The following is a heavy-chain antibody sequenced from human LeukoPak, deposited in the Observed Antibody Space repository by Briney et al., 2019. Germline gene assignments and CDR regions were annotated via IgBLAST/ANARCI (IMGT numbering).Heavy chain of an antibody. D-gene: IGHD1-26*01. CDR2: SNEDGSTT. Sequence: PGGSLRLSCAASGFTFSSNWMHWVRQAPGKGLVWVSRSNEDGSTTNYADSVKGRFTISGDNAKNTLYLQMNSLTAEDTAVYYCVRDLGGRSGHWGQGTLVTVSS. V-gene: IGHV3-74*01. CDR1: GFTFSSNW. CDR3: VRDLGGRSGH. J-gene: IGHJ4*02.